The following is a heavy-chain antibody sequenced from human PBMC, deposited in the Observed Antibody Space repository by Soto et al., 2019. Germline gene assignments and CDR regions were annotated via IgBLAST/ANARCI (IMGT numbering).Heavy chain of an antibody. V-gene: IGHV4-4*02. J-gene: IGHJ4*02. Sequence: PSETLSLTCAVSSGSISSSNWWSWVRQPPGKGLEWIGEIYHSGSTNYNPSLKSRVTISVDKSKNQFSLKLSSVTAADTAVYYCARAGRGYRSGSELDYWGQGTLVTVSS. CDR2: IYHSGST. CDR3: ARAGRGYRSGSELDY. D-gene: IGHD5-18*01. CDR1: SGSISSSNW.